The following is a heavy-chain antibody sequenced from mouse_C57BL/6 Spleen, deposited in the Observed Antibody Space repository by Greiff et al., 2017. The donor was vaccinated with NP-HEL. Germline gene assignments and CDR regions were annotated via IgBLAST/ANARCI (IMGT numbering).Heavy chain of an antibody. CDR3: ARKYYSNYAMDY. CDR2: ISYDGSN. D-gene: IGHD2-5*01. Sequence: EVKLMESGPGLVKPSQSLSLTCSVTGYSITSGYYWNWIRQFPGNKLEWMGYISYDGSNNYNPSLKNRISITRDTSKNQFFLKLNSVTTEDTATYYCARKYYSNYAMDYWGQGTSVTVSS. V-gene: IGHV3-6*01. CDR1: GYSITSGYY. J-gene: IGHJ4*01.